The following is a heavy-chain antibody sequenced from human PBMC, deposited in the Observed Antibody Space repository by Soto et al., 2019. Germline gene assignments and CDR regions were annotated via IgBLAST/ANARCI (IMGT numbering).Heavy chain of an antibody. CDR3: ARVSLNGMDV. V-gene: IGHV4-34*01. Sequence: QVQLQQWGAGLLKPSETLSLTCDVYGGSFSGYFWSWLRQPPGKGLEWIGEINYTGSTNYNSSLKSRVTISIDTSKNQVSLKLNSVTAADTALYFCARVSLNGMDVWGQGTTVTVS. CDR2: INYTGST. CDR1: GGSFSGYF. J-gene: IGHJ6*02.